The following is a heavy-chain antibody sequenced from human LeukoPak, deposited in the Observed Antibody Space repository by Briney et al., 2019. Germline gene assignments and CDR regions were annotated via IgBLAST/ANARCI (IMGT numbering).Heavy chain of an antibody. Sequence: PGGSLRLSCAASGFTVSSNCMSWVRQPPGKGLEWVSVIYSGGSTFYADSVKGRFTISRDNSENTLYLQMNSLRAEDTAVYYCARGPDYYYYGMDVWGQGTTVTVSS. V-gene: IGHV3-66*01. CDR2: IYSGGST. CDR1: GFTVSSNC. J-gene: IGHJ6*02. CDR3: ARGPDYYYYGMDV.